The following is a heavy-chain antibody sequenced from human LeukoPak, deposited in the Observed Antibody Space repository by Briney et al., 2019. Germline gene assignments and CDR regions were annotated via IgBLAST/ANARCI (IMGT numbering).Heavy chain of an antibody. V-gene: IGHV4-39*07. CDR1: GGSISSSSYY. J-gene: IGHJ4*02. CDR2: IYYSGST. Sequence: SETLPLTCTVSGGSISSSSYYWGWIRQPPGKGLEWIGSIYYSGSTYYNPSLKSRVTISVDTSKNQFSLKLSSVTAADTAVYYCARGLGIAAAGDYWGQGTLVTVSS. D-gene: IGHD6-13*01. CDR3: ARGLGIAAAGDY.